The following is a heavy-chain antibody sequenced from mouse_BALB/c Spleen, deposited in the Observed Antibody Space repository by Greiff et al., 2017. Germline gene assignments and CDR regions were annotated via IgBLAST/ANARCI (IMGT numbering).Heavy chain of an antibody. J-gene: IGHJ1*01. CDR3: ARGRYDYDWYFDV. CDR2: ISSGGSYT. CDR1: GFTFSSYA. Sequence: DVMLVESGGGLVKPGGSLKLSCAASGFTFSSYAMSWVRQSPEQRLEWVAEISSGGSYTYYPDTVTGRFTISRDNAKNTLYLEMSSLRSEDTAMYYCARGRYDYDWYFDVWGAGTTVTVSS. D-gene: IGHD2-4*01. V-gene: IGHV5-9-4*01.